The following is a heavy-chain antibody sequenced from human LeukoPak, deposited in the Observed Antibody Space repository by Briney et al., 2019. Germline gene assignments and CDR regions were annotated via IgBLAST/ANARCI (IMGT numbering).Heavy chain of an antibody. D-gene: IGHD3-22*01. CDR2: IYPGDSDT. CDR3: ARLLAYYYDSSGPDYPDY. Sequence: LGESLKISCKGSGYSFTSYWIGRVRQMPGKGLEWMGIIYPGDSDTRYSPSFQGQVTISADKSISTAYLQWSSLKASDTAMYYCARLLAYYYDSSGPDYPDYWGQGTLVTVSS. V-gene: IGHV5-51*01. J-gene: IGHJ4*02. CDR1: GYSFTSYW.